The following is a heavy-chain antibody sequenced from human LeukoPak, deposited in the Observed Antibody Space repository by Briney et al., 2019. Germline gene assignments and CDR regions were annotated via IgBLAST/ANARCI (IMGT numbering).Heavy chain of an antibody. V-gene: IGHV3-73*01. CDR1: GFTFSGSA. J-gene: IGHJ4*02. CDR2: IRSKADSYAT. D-gene: IGHD3-16*02. Sequence: PGGSLLLSCAASGFTFSGSAMHWVRQASGKGLEWVGRIRSKADSYATAYAASVKGRFTISRDDSKHMAYLQMNSLKTEDTAVYYCTRRSHDYDYVWGSYRSLDYWGQGTLVTVSS. CDR3: TRRSHDYDYVWGSYRSLDY.